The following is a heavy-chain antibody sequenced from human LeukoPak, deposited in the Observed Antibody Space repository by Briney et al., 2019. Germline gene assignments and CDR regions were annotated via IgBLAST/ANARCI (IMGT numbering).Heavy chain of an antibody. CDR2: IYPGGSDI. Sequence: GESLKISCQGFGFSFTTYWIGWVRQMPGKGLEWMGVIYPGGSDIRYSPPFQGQVTISADESISTAYLQWRSLKASDTAMYYCVRSGDYYGSGRNWFDPWGQGTLVTVSS. V-gene: IGHV5-51*01. D-gene: IGHD3-10*01. CDR1: GFSFTTYW. J-gene: IGHJ5*02. CDR3: VRSGDYYGSGRNWFDP.